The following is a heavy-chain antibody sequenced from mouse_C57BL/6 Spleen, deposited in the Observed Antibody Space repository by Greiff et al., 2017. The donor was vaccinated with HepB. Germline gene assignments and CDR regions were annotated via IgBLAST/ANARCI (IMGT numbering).Heavy chain of an antibody. CDR2: INPSSGYT. CDR3: ARTSEDSSGSYCDY. V-gene: IGHV1-7*01. J-gene: IGHJ2*01. D-gene: IGHD3-2*02. Sequence: VQLQQSGAELAKPGASVKLSCKASGYTFTSYWMHWVTQRPGQGLEWIGYINPSSGYTKYNQKFKDQATLTADKSSSTAYMQLSSLTYEDSAVYYCARTSEDSSGSYCDYWGQGTTLTVSS. CDR1: GYTFTSYW.